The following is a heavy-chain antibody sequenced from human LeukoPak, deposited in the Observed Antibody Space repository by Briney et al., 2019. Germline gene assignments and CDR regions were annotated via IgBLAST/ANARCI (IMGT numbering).Heavy chain of an antibody. CDR3: AGTDALYYYGMDV. J-gene: IGHJ6*02. V-gene: IGHV3-21*01. CDR2: ISSSSSYI. Sequence: GGSLRLSCAASGFTFSSYSMNWVRQAPGKGLEWVSSISSSSSYIYYADSVKGRFTISRDIAKNSLYLQMNSLRAEDTAVYYCAGTDALYYYGMDVWGQGTTVTVSS. CDR1: GFTFSSYS.